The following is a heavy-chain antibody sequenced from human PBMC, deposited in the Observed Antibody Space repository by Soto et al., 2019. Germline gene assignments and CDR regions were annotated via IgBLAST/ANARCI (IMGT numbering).Heavy chain of an antibody. CDR1: GFTFSSYG. CDR2: ISYDGSNK. J-gene: IGHJ5*02. Sequence: QVQLVESGGGVVQPGRSLRLSCAASGFTFSSYGMHWVRQAPGKGLEWVAVISYDGSNKYYADSVKGRFTISRDNSKNTLYLQMNRLRAEDTAVYYCAKDRRIVARRVGDWFDPWGQGTLVTVSS. CDR3: AKDRRIVARRVGDWFDP. D-gene: IGHD6-6*01. V-gene: IGHV3-30*18.